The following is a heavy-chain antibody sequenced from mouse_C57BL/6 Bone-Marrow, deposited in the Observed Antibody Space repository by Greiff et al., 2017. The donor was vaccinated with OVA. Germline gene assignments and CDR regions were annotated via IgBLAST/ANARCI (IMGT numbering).Heavy chain of an antibody. CDR2: IYPGSGST. D-gene: IGHD1-1*01. Sequence: VQLQQSGAELVKPGASVKMSCKASGYTFTSYWITWVKQRPGQGLEWIGDIYPGSGSTNYNEKFKSQATLTVDTSSRTAYMQLSSLTSEDYAVYYCARWNYGSSDWYFDVWGTGTTVTVSS. J-gene: IGHJ1*03. CDR3: ARWNYGSSDWYFDV. V-gene: IGHV1-55*01. CDR1: GYTFTSYW.